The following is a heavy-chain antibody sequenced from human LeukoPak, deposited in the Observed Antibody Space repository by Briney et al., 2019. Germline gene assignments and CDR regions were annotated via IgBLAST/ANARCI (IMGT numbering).Heavy chain of an antibody. CDR1: GGSIGSSSYY. V-gene: IGHV4-61*05. Sequence: SETLSLTCTVSGGSIGSSSYYWGWIRQPPGKGLEWIGRIYTSGSTNYNPSLKSRVTMSVDTSKNQFSLKLSSVTAADTAVYYCARGVMTTDFDYWGQGTLVTVSS. CDR3: ARGVMTTDFDY. J-gene: IGHJ4*02. D-gene: IGHD4-17*01. CDR2: IYTSGST.